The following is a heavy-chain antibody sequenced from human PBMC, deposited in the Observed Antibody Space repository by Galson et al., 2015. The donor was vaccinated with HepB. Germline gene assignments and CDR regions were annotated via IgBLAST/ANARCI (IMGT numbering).Heavy chain of an antibody. CDR2: IYPGDSDT. V-gene: IGHV5-51*01. D-gene: IGHD3-22*01. J-gene: IGHJ6*02. CDR3: ARLMVDHYDTSGYIMDV. Sequence: QSGAEVKKPGESLRISCKGSGYSFPLYWIGWVRQMPGKGLECMGIIYPGDSDTRYSPSFQGQVTISADKTNGTAYLLWSSLRASDSAIYYCARLMVDHYDTSGYIMDVWGQGTTVTVSS. CDR1: GYSFPLYW.